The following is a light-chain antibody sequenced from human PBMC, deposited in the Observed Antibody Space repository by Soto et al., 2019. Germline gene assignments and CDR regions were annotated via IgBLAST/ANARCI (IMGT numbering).Light chain of an antibody. J-gene: IGKJ1*01. CDR1: QSLTSGY. CDR2: GAS. V-gene: IGKV3-20*01. Sequence: IVLTQSPGTLSLSPGESATLSCRASQSLTSGYLAWYQQKPGQAPRLVIYGASSRPIGIADRFSGSASGTEFTLNISRLEPEDFAMYYCQQYGATPWKFGHGTKVDIK. CDR3: QQYGATPWK.